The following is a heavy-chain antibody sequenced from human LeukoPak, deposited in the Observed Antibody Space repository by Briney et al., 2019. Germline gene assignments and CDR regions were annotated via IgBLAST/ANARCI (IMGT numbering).Heavy chain of an antibody. CDR2: ISGGGGST. J-gene: IGHJ4*02. D-gene: IGHD6-19*01. CDR1: GFTFSSYA. V-gene: IGHV3-23*01. CDR3: AKSKAASGWPGFDY. Sequence: PGGSLRLSCAASGFTFSSYAMSWVRQAPGKGREWVSGISGGGGSTYYADSVQGRFSISRDNSKNTLYLQMNSRRNEDTAVYYCAKSKAASGWPGFDYWGQGTLVIVSS.